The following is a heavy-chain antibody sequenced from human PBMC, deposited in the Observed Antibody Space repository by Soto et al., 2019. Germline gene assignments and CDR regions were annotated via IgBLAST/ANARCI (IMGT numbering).Heavy chain of an antibody. Sequence: QVQLQESGPGLVKPSQTLTLTCTVSGGSISSGGYYWSWIRQHPGKGLEWIGYIYYSGSTYYNPPLKSRVTIEVDTSKNQFSLKLSSVTAADTAVYYCAGEAYAGGFEPWGQGTLVTVSS. D-gene: IGHD1-26*01. V-gene: IGHV4-31*03. CDR1: GGSISSGGYY. CDR3: AGEAYAGGFEP. J-gene: IGHJ5*02. CDR2: IYYSGST.